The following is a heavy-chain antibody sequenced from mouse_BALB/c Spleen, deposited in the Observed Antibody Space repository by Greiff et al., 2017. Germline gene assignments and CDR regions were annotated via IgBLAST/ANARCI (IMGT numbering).Heavy chain of an antibody. V-gene: IGHV5-9-3*01. J-gene: IGHJ2*01. CDR1: GFTFSSYA. CDR2: ISSGGSYT. CDR3: ARITTAIY. D-gene: IGHD1-2*01. Sequence: EVQRVESGGGLVKPGGSLKLSCAASGFTFSSYAMSWVRQTPEKRLEWVATISSGGSYTYYPDSVKGRFTISRDNAKNTLYLQMSSLRSEDTAMYYCARITTAIYWGQGTTLTVSS.